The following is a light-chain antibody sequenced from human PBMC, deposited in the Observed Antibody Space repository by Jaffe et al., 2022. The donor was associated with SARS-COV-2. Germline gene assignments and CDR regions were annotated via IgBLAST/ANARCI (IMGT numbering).Light chain of an antibody. CDR2: DAS. CDR3: QQRSTWPYT. V-gene: IGKV3-11*01. Sequence: EIVLTQSPATLSLSPGERATLSCGASQSISNFLAWYQQEPGQAPTLVIYDASNRATGIPARFSGSGSGTDFTLTISSLEPEDFAVYYCQQRSTWPYTFGQGTKLEIK. CDR1: QSISNF. J-gene: IGKJ2*01.